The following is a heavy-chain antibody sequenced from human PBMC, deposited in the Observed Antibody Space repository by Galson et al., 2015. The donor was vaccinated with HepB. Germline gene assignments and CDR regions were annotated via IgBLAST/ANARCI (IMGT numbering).Heavy chain of an antibody. V-gene: IGHV3-21*01. D-gene: IGHD2-15*01. CDR1: AFNYHVYS. CDR3: ARDRGSSGDGVYFDY. Sequence: PLRLSFAASAFNYHVYSMHCARQAPGEGLEWVSSISSSSSYIYYADSVKGRFTISRDNAKNSLYLQMNSLRAEDTAVYYCARDRGSSGDGVYFDYWGQGTLVTVSS. CDR2: ISSSSSYI. J-gene: IGHJ4*02.